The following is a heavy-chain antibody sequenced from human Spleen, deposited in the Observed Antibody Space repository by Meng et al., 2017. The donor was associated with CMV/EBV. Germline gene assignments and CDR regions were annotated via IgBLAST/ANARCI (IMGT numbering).Heavy chain of an antibody. CDR3: ARGYGRVVVVPAAMGSRGVTANWFDP. D-gene: IGHD2-2*01. Sequence: WGWIRQPPGKGLEWIGEINHSGSTNYNPSLKSRVTISVDTSKNQFSLKLSSVTAADTAVYYCARGYGRVVVVPAAMGSRGVTANWFDPWGQGTLVTVSS. CDR2: INHSGST. V-gene: IGHV4-34*01. J-gene: IGHJ5*02.